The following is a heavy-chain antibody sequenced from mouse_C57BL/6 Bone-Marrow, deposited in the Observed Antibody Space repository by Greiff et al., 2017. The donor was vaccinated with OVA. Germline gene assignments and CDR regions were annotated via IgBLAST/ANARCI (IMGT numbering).Heavy chain of an antibody. Sequence: EVHLVESGGGLVQPGGSLKLSCAASGFTFSDYYMYWVRQTPKKRLEWVAYISTGGGSTYYPDTVKGRFTISRDNAKNTLYLQMSSLMSEDTAVYYCARHVNYSSYWYFDVWGTGTTVTVSS. D-gene: IGHD1-3*01. CDR2: ISTGGGST. CDR3: ARHVNYSSYWYFDV. J-gene: IGHJ1*03. V-gene: IGHV5-12*01. CDR1: GFTFSDYY.